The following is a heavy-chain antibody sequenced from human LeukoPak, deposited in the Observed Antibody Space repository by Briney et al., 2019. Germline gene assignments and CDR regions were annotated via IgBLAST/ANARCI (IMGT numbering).Heavy chain of an antibody. D-gene: IGHD3-3*01. CDR1: GYTFTGYY. CDR2: INPSGGST. Sequence: ASVKVSCKASGYTFTGYYMHWVRQAPGQGLEWMGIINPSGGSTSYAQKFQGRVTMTRDTSTSTVYMELSSLRSEDTAVYYCARPRDPFTIFGVVAYDYWGQGTLVTVSS. CDR3: ARPRDPFTIFGVVAYDY. J-gene: IGHJ4*02. V-gene: IGHV1-46*01.